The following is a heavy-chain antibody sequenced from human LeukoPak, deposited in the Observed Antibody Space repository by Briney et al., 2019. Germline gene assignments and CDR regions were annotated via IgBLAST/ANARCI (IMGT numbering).Heavy chain of an antibody. V-gene: IGHV1-18*04. D-gene: IGHD3-10*01. J-gene: IGHJ5*02. CDR2: ISAYNGNT. Sequence: GASVKVSCKASGYTFTSYYMHWVRQAPGQGLEWMGWISAYNGNTNYAQKLQGRVTMTTDTSTSTAYMELRSLRSDDTAVYYCARSYYYGSGSFFWFDPWGQGTLVTVSS. CDR1: GYTFTSYY. CDR3: ARSYYYGSGSFFWFDP.